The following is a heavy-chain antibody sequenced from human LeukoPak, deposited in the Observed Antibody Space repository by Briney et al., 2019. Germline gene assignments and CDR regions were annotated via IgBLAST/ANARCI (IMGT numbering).Heavy chain of an antibody. V-gene: IGHV1-2*02. Sequence: ASVKVSCKASGYTFTGYYMHWVRQAPGQGLEWMGWINPNSGGTNYAQKFQGRVTMTRDTAISTAYMELSRLRSDDTAVYYCARSSGYVYLFDYWGQGTLVTVSS. CDR1: GYTFTGYY. J-gene: IGHJ4*02. D-gene: IGHD5-18*01. CDR2: INPNSGGT. CDR3: ARSSGYVYLFDY.